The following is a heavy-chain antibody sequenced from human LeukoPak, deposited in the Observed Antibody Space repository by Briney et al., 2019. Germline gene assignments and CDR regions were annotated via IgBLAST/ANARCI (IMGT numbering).Heavy chain of an antibody. CDR2: ILPDGSGK. D-gene: IGHD6-19*01. V-gene: IGHV3-7*01. CDR1: DFTFSFYW. J-gene: IGHJ4*02. Sequence: PGGSLRLSCAASDFTFSFYWMTWVRQAPGEGLEWVANILPDGSGKYYLDSVKGRFTISRDNPTNSLYLQINSLRAEDTALYYCGRLARNAWYAVDYWGQGTLVTVSS. CDR3: GRLARNAWYAVDY.